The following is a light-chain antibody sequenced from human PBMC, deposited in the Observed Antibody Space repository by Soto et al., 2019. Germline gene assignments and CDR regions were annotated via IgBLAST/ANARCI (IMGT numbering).Light chain of an antibody. Sequence: DIVMTQSPDSLAVSLGERATTSCRSSQSVLFSSNNKNYLAWYQQRPGQPPKFLLYWASTRDSGVPDRFSGSGSETDFTLTINSLQAEDVAIYFCQQYYSGVTFGQGTRLEI. J-gene: IGKJ2*01. CDR2: WAS. V-gene: IGKV4-1*01. CDR1: QSVLFSSNNKNY. CDR3: QQYYSGVT.